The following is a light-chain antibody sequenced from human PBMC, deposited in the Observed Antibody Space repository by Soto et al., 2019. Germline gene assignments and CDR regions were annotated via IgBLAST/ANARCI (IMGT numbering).Light chain of an antibody. V-gene: IGKV3-15*01. CDR1: QAISSN. CDR2: GAS. CDR3: QQYNDWPRT. Sequence: EIVMTQSPATLSVSRGERATLSCRANQAISSNLAWYQQKPGQAPRLLIYGASTRATGIPDRFSGSGSGTEFTLTISSLQSEDFAVYYCQQYNDWPRTFGQGTKVDIK. J-gene: IGKJ1*01.